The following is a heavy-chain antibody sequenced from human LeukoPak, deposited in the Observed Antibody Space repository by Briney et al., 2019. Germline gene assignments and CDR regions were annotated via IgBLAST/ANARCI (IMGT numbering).Heavy chain of an antibody. CDR3: ARGGTGAFDY. J-gene: IGHJ4*02. V-gene: IGHV3-11*06. CDR1: GFPFTSGFTFSDYY. Sequence: GRSLRLSCAASGFPFTSGFTFSDYYVSWIRQAPGKGLEWVSYISSTSTYTNYADSVKGRFTISRDNANNSVYLQMNSLRADDTAIYYCARGGTGAFDYWGQGTLVTVSS. CDR2: ISSTSTYT. D-gene: IGHD2-8*02.